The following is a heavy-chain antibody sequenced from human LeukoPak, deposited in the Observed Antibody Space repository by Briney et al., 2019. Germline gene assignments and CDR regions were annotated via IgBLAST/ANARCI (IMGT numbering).Heavy chain of an antibody. CDR1: VYTFTDYY. V-gene: IGHV1-2*02. Sequence: ASVTVSFKASVYTFTDYYIHWVRQAPGQGLEWMGWINPNGGGTNYAQKFQGRVTITRDTSISTAYMELSSLRSDDTALYYCAGGITGTDYWGQGTLVTVSS. J-gene: IGHJ4*02. CDR2: INPNGGGT. D-gene: IGHD1-14*01. CDR3: AGGITGTDY.